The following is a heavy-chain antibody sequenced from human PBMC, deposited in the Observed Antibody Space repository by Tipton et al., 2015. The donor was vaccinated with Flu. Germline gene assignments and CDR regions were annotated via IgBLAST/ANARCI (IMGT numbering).Heavy chain of an antibody. Sequence: TLSLTCTDSGGSISSSSYNWGWIRQPPGKGLEWIAYISSSGTTNYNPSLKSRVTTSVDTSKNHFSLKLTSVTAADTAVYFCARARRFLEWQFYYYYMDVWGKGTTVTVSS. V-gene: IGHV4-61*03. J-gene: IGHJ6*03. D-gene: IGHD3-3*01. CDR3: ARARRFLEWQFYYYYMDV. CDR2: ISSSGTT. CDR1: GGSISSSSYN.